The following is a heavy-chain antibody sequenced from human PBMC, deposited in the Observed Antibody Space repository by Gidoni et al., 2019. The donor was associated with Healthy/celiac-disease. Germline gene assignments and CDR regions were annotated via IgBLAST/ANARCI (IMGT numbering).Heavy chain of an antibody. CDR1: GGSFSDYY. CDR2: INHSGST. Sequence: QVQLQQWGAGLLKPSETLSLTCAVYGGSFSDYYWSWIRQPPGKGLEWIGEINHSGSTNYNPSLKSRVTISVDTSKNQFSLKLSSMTAADTAVYYCARGLFGPAHYGMDVWGQGTTVTVSS. V-gene: IGHV4-34*02. D-gene: IGHD3-16*01. J-gene: IGHJ6*02. CDR3: ARGLFGPAHYGMDV.